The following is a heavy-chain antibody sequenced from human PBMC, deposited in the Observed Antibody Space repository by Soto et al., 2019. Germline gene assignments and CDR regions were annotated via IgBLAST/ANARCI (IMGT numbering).Heavy chain of an antibody. CDR3: AREGGTHSSGWTAIHYYYGMDV. D-gene: IGHD6-19*01. CDR1: GGSISSYY. CDR2: IYYSGST. Sequence: SETLSLTCTVSGGSISSYYWSWIRQPPGKGLEWIGYIYYSGSTNYNPSLKSRVTISVDTSKNQFSLKLSPVTAADTAVYYCAREGGTHSSGWTAIHYYYGMDVWGQGTTVTVSS. V-gene: IGHV4-59*01. J-gene: IGHJ6*02.